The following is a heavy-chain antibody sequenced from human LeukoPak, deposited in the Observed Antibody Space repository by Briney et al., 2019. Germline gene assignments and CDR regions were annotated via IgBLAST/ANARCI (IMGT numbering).Heavy chain of an antibody. V-gene: IGHV3-7*01. CDR3: ARWDYYSNWFDP. CDR1: GFTFSRYW. J-gene: IGHJ5*02. CDR2: IKQDGSEK. D-gene: IGHD2-21*01. Sequence: GGSLRLSCAASGFTFSRYWMSWVRQAPGKGLEWVANIKQDGSEKYYVDSVKGRFTISRDNAKNSLYLQMNSLRAEDTAVYYCARWDYYSNWFDPWGQGTLVTVSS.